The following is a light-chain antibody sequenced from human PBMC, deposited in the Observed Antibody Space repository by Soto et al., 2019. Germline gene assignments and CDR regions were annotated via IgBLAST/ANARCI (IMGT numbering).Light chain of an antibody. CDR2: GAS. CDR1: QIVSTRF. Sequence: EIVLTQSPGTLSLSPGERATLSCRASQIVSTRFLAWYQQKPGQAPRLLIYGASSRATGIPDRFSGSGSGTDFTLSISRLEPEDFAVYFCQQYGSSPLTFGGGTKVDI. J-gene: IGKJ4*01. V-gene: IGKV3-20*01. CDR3: QQYGSSPLT.